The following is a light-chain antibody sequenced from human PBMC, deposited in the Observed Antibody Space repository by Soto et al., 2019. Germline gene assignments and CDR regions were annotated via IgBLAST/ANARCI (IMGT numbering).Light chain of an antibody. V-gene: IGLV2-14*01. CDR3: SSYTVSGNLMV. Sequence: QSALTQPASVSGSPGQSITISCTGTSSDVGGYNYVSWYQQHPGKAPKLMIYDVSNRPSGVSNRFSGSKSGNTASLTISGLWAADEDYCYCSSYTVSGNLMVCGGGTKLTVL. J-gene: IGLJ2*01. CDR1: SSDVGGYNY. CDR2: DVS.